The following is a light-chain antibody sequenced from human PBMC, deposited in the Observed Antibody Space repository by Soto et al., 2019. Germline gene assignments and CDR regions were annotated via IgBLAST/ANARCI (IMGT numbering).Light chain of an antibody. V-gene: IGKV3-15*01. CDR1: QSVSSN. CDR2: GAS. J-gene: IGKJ1*01. Sequence: EIVMTQSPATLSVSPGERATLSCRASQSVSSNLAWYQQKPGQAPRLLIYGASTRATGIPARFSGSGSGTECPLTISSLQSEDFAVYYCQQYNNWHPWTFGQGTKVEI. CDR3: QQYNNWHPWT.